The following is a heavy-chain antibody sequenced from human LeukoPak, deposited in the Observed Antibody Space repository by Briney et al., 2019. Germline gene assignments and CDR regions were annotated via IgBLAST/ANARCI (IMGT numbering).Heavy chain of an antibody. V-gene: IGHV5-10-1*01. CDR2: IDPSDSYT. CDR3: ARHRYSSGWSDYFDY. J-gene: IGHJ4*02. D-gene: IGHD6-19*01. Sequence: GESLLISCNCSGSIFTSYWISGVRQMPGKGLEWMGRIDPSDSYTNYSPSFQGHVTISADKSISTAYLQWSSLKASDTAMYYCARHRYSSGWSDYFDYWGQGTLVTVSS. CDR1: GSIFTSYW.